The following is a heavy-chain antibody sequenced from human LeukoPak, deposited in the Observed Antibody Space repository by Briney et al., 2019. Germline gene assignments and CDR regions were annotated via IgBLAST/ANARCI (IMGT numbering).Heavy chain of an antibody. CDR3: ARDWSRIVVVVAPPGY. J-gene: IGHJ4*02. CDR1: GYTFIGYY. CDR2: INPNSGGT. Sequence: ASVKVSCKASGYTFIGYYMHWVRQAPGQGLEWMGRINPNSGGTNYAQKFQGRVTMTRDTSISTAYMELSRLRSDDTAVYYCARDWSRIVVVVAPPGYWGQGTLVTVSS. D-gene: IGHD2-15*01. V-gene: IGHV1-2*06.